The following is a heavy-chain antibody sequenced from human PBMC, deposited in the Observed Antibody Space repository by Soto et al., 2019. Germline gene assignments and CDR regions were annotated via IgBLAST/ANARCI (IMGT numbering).Heavy chain of an antibody. D-gene: IGHD3-16*01. V-gene: IGHV4-59*01. CDR2: IYYSGST. Sequence: QVQLQESGPGLVKPSETLSLTCTVSGGSISSYYCSWIRQPPGKGLEWIGYIYYSGSTNYTPSPKSRVTISVDTSKNQFSLKLSSVPAADAAVYYCARGGGYFDYWGQGTLVTVSS. CDR3: ARGGGYFDY. CDR1: GGSISSYY. J-gene: IGHJ4*02.